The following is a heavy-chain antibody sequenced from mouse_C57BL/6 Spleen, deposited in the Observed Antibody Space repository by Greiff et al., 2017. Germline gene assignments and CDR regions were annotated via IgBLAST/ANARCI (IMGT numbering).Heavy chain of an antibody. V-gene: IGHV1-39*01. D-gene: IGHD2-5*01. CDR1: GYPFTDSI. CDR2: INPNYGTT. Sequence: EVQLQQSGAELAKPGASVKISCKASGYPFTDSIMYRVKQSNGKCLEWIGVINPNYGTTSYNQKFKGKATLTVEQSSSTAYMQLNSLTSEDSAVYYCARWHSNYDMDYWGQGTSLTVSS. CDR3: ARWHSNYDMDY. J-gene: IGHJ4*01.